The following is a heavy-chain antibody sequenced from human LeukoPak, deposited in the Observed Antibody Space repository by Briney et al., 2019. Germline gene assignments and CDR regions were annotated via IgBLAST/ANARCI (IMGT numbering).Heavy chain of an antibody. J-gene: IGHJ5*02. D-gene: IGHD1-26*01. Sequence: PSDTLSLTCTVSGYSISSSNWWGWIRQPPGKGLEWIGYIYYSGSTYYNPSLKSRVTMSVDTSKNQFSLKLSSVTAVDTAVYYCARFGWERQLGSDPWGQGTLVTVSS. CDR2: IYYSGST. V-gene: IGHV4-28*01. CDR3: ARFGWERQLGSDP. CDR1: GYSISSSNW.